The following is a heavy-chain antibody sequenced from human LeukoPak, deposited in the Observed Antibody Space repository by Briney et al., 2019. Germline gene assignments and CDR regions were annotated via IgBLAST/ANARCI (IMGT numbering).Heavy chain of an antibody. CDR1: GFTFNTYW. V-gene: IGHV3-7*01. CDR2: IGPDGSAT. J-gene: IGHJ4*02. D-gene: IGHD7-27*01. Sequence: PGGSLRLSCAASGFTFNTYWMSWVRQAPGMGLEWVANIGPDGSATHYVDSVQGRFTISRDNARNSLYLHMSSLRVEDTALYYCVRENWDDYWGQGTLVTVSS. CDR3: VRENWDDY.